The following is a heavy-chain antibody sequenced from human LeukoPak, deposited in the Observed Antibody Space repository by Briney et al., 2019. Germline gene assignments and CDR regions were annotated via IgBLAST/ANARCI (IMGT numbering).Heavy chain of an antibody. Sequence: SETLSLTCTVAAGSISSSNYYWGWIRQPPGKGLEWIGNTFYSGSTHYNPSLKSRVTISVDTSKNTFSLQLNSVTAADTAVYHCAGLVVGTAATEYWGQGTLVTVSS. V-gene: IGHV4-39*01. J-gene: IGHJ4*02. CDR2: TFYSGST. D-gene: IGHD2-21*02. CDR1: AGSISSSNYY. CDR3: AGLVVGTAATEY.